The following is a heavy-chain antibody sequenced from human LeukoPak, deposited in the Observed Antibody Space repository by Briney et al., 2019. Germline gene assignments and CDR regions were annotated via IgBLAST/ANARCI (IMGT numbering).Heavy chain of an antibody. Sequence: SETLSLTCTVSGGSISSYYWSWIRQPPGKGLEWIGYIYYSGSTNYNPSLKSRVTISVDTSKNQFSLKLSSVTAADTAVYYCARLGSSSWYWTDPGGYYFDYWGQGTLVTVSS. CDR2: IYYSGST. V-gene: IGHV4-59*08. D-gene: IGHD6-13*01. J-gene: IGHJ4*02. CDR1: GGSISSYY. CDR3: ARLGSSSWYWTDPGGYYFDY.